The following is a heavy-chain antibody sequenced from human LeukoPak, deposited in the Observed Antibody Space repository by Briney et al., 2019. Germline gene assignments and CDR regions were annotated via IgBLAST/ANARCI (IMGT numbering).Heavy chain of an antibody. CDR1: GGSISSYY. J-gene: IGHJ6*03. D-gene: IGHD5-12*01. V-gene: IGHV4-59*01. CDR3: ARGHSGYDYTAGYYYYYMDV. CDR2: IYYSGST. Sequence: PSETLSLTCTVSGGSISSYYWSWIRQPPGKGLEWIGYIYYSGSTNYNPSLKSRVTISVDTSKNQFSLKLSSVTAADTAVYYCARGHSGYDYTAGYYYYYMDVWGKGTTVTISS.